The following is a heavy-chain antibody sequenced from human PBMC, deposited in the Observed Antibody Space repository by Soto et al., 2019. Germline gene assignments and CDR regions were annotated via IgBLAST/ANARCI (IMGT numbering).Heavy chain of an antibody. J-gene: IGHJ4*02. D-gene: IGHD6-19*01. V-gene: IGHV4-31*03. CDR3: ARSPSGGGWYHFDY. CDR2: IYYSGST. Sequence: SETLSLTCTVSDGSISSGGYYWSWIRQHPGKGLEWIGYIYYSGSTYYNPSLKSRVTISVDTSKNEFSLKLSSVTAADTAVYYCARSPSGGGWYHFDYWGQGTLVTVSS. CDR1: DGSISSGGYY.